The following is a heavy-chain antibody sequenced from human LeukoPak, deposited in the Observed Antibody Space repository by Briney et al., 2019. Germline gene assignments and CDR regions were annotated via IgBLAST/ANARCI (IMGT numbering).Heavy chain of an antibody. CDR2: IYSGGDT. Sequence: GGSLRLSCAASGFSVSNNYVTWVRQPPGKGLEWVSVIYSGGDTYYADSVKGRFTISRDNSKNMLYLQVNSLRVEDTAVYYCTDAVAGWGQGTLVTVS. J-gene: IGHJ4*02. V-gene: IGHV3-53*05. CDR3: TDAVAG. CDR1: GFSVSNNY. D-gene: IGHD4-23*01.